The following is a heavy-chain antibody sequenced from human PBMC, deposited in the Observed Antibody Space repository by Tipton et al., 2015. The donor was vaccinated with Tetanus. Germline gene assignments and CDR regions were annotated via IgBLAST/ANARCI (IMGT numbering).Heavy chain of an antibody. V-gene: IGHV3-33*01. D-gene: IGHD6-25*01. CDR2: IWNDGSYK. CDR3: VSGSALDY. J-gene: IGHJ4*02. CDR1: GFTFSTNA. Sequence: SLRLSCAASGFTFSTNAMHWVRQAPGKGLEWVAAIWNDGSYKYYADSVKGRFTISRDNAKSSLFLQMNSLRDDDTAVYYCVSGSALDYWGQGTLITVSS.